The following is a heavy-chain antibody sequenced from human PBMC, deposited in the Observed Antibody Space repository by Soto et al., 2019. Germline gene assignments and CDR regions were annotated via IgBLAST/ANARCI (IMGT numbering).Heavy chain of an antibody. J-gene: IGHJ4*02. Sequence: PSETLSLTCTVSGGSISSGGYYWSWIRQHPGKGLEWIGYIYYSGSTYYNPSLKSRVTISVDTSKNQFSLKLSSVTAADTAVYYCARAESIFGVVRYSPEQPYFDYWGQGTLVTVSS. D-gene: IGHD3-3*01. CDR1: GGSISSGGYY. V-gene: IGHV4-31*03. CDR2: IYYSGST. CDR3: ARAESIFGVVRYSPEQPYFDY.